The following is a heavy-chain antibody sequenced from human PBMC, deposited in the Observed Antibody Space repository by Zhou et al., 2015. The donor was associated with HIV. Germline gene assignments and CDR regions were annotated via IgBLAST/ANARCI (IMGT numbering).Heavy chain of an antibody. CDR1: GGTFSSYA. J-gene: IGHJ2*01. Sequence: QVQLVQSGAEVKKPGSSVKVSCKASGGTFSSYAISWVRQAPGQGLEWMGGIIPIFGTANYAQKFQGRVTITADKSTSTAYMELSSLRSEDTAVYYCARGGSNYYDSSGYYYPWYFDLWGRGTLVTVSS. CDR3: ARGGSNYYDSSGYYYPWYFDL. V-gene: IGHV1-69*06. D-gene: IGHD3-22*01. CDR2: IIPIFGTA.